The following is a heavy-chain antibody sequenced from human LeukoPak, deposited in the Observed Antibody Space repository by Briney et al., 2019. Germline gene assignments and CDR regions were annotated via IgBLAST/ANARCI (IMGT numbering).Heavy chain of an antibody. CDR3: ARDVNWGFDS. J-gene: IGHJ4*02. D-gene: IGHD7-27*01. V-gene: IGHV3-48*04. CDR1: GFTFSDYP. CDR2: IRGSGPGSGSGT. Sequence: GGSLTLSCATSGFTFSDYPMNWVRQAPGKGLEWVSNIRGSGPGSGSGTYYADSVKGRFIISRDNAKNSVYLQMNSLRVEDSAFYYCARDVNWGFDSWGQGALVTVSS.